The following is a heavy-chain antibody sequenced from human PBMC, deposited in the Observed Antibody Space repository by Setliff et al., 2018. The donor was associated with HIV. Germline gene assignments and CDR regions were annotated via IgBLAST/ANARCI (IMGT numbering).Heavy chain of an antibody. V-gene: IGHV1-18*01. D-gene: IGHD3-16*01. J-gene: IGHJ4*02. CDR3: ARGALGGYFDY. CDR1: GYNFNSYG. Sequence: ASVKVSCKASGYNFNSYGLNWVRRAPGHGLEWMGRVSGYNGNANYAQKFQGRVTMTIDTSTTTAYMELRSLSSDDTAVYYCARGALGGYFDYWGPGTLVTVSS. CDR2: VSGYNGNA.